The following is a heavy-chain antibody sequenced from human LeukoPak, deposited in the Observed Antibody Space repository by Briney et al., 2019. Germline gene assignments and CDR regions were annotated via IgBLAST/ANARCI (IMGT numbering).Heavy chain of an antibody. J-gene: IGHJ5*02. D-gene: IGHD3-10*01. CDR3: ALIGDHAWFDP. V-gene: IGHV1-2*02. Sequence: ASVKVSCKASGYTFTGYYIFWVRQAPGQGLEWMGWINPNSGGTNYAQEFQGRVTMTRDTSITTAYMELSTLRSDDTAVYYCALIGDHAWFDPRGQGTLVTVSS. CDR1: GYTFTGYY. CDR2: INPNSGGT.